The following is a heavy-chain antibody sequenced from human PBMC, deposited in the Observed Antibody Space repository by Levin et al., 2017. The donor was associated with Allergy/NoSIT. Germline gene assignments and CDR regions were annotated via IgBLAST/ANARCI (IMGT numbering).Heavy chain of an antibody. V-gene: IGHV3-49*01. CDR2: IRSTAYGGTT. J-gene: IGHJ4*02. Sequence: LTGGSLRLSCTASGFIFGGYAMNWFRQPPGKGLEWVGFIRSTAYGGTTEYTASVKGRLTISRDDSKSIAYLQMNSLKTEDTAVYYCTRDDFRPGPYFDYWGQGTLVTVSS. D-gene: IGHD3-3*01. CDR1: GFIFGGYA. CDR3: TRDDFRPGPYFDY.